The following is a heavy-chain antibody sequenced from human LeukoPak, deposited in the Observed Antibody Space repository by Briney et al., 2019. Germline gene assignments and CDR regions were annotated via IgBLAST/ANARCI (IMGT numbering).Heavy chain of an antibody. J-gene: IGHJ6*03. D-gene: IGHD5-18*01. Sequence: GGSLRLSCVASGFTFSSYSTNWVRRAPGKGLEWISYISSSSATIYYADSVKGRFTVSRDNAKNSVYLQMNSPRAEDTAVYYCARVRQSPQIQLYYYHVDVWGKGTTVTVSS. V-gene: IGHV3-48*04. CDR3: ARVRQSPQIQLYYYHVDV. CDR1: GFTFSSYS. CDR2: ISSSSATI.